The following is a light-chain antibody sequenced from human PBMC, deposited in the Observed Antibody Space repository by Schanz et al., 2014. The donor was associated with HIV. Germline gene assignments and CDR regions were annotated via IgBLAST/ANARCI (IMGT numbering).Light chain of an antibody. J-gene: IGKJ1*01. CDR1: QSISSW. CDR3: QQYQTYSRT. Sequence: DIQMTQSPSTLSASVGDRVSITCRASQSISSWLAWYQQKPGKAPKLLIYGAFSLQRGVPSRFSGSGAGTEFTLTISSLLPDDFATYYCQQYQTYSRTFGQGTKVEIK. CDR2: GAF. V-gene: IGKV1-5*01.